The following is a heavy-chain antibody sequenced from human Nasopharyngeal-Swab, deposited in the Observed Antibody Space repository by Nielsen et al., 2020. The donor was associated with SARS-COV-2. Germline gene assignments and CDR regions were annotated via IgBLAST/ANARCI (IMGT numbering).Heavy chain of an antibody. V-gene: IGHV3-11*04. CDR3: ARDRYDFWSGYYTPYYYYYGMDV. D-gene: IGHD3-3*01. CDR1: GFTFSDYY. Sequence: GESLKISCAASGFTFSDYYMSWIRQAPGKGLEWVSYISSSGSTIYYADSVKGRFTISRDNAKNSLYLQMNSLRAEDTAVYYCARDRYDFWSGYYTPYYYYYGMDVWGQGTTVTVSS. CDR2: ISSSGSTI. J-gene: IGHJ6*02.